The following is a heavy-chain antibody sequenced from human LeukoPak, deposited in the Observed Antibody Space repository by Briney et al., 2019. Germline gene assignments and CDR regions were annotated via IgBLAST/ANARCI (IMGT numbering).Heavy chain of an antibody. CDR2: ISGSGGST. D-gene: IGHD2-2*01. Sequence: PGGSLRLSCAASGFTFSSYAMSWVRQAPGKGLEWVSGISGSGGSTYYADSVKGRFTISRDNSKDTLYLQMNSLRAEDTAVYYCAKGPQSTYYYYMDVWGKGTTVTVSS. J-gene: IGHJ6*03. CDR1: GFTFSSYA. CDR3: AKGPQSTYYYYMDV. V-gene: IGHV3-23*01.